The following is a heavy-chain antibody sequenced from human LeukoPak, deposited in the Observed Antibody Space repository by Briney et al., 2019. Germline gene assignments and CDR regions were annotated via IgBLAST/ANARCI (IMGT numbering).Heavy chain of an antibody. CDR3: ATQKEATVAGDAFDI. D-gene: IGHD6-19*01. CDR2: IYYSGST. J-gene: IGHJ3*02. CDR1: GGSISSYY. Sequence: SETLSLTCTVSGGSISSYYWSWIRQPPGKGLEWIGYIYYSGSTNYNPSLKSRVTISVDTSKNQFSLKLSSVTAADTAVYYCATQKEATVAGDAFDIWGQGTMVTVSS. V-gene: IGHV4-59*01.